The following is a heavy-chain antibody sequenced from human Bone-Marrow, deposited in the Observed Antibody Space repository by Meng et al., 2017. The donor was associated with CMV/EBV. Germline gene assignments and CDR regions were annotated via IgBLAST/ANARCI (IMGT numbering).Heavy chain of an antibody. V-gene: IGHV3-11*06. CDR3: ASLSGSYYFDY. CDR2: ISSSSSYT. CDR1: GFTFSDYY. J-gene: IGHJ4*02. Sequence: VGLVESGGGLVKPGGSLRLSCAASGFTFSDYYMSWIRQAPGKGLEWVSYISSSSSYTNYADSVKGRFTISRDNAKNSLYLQMDSLRAEDTAVYYCASLSGSYYFDYWGQGTLVTVSS. D-gene: IGHD1-26*01.